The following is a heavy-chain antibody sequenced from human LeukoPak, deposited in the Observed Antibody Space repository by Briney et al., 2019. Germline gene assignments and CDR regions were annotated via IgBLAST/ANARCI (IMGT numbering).Heavy chain of an antibody. D-gene: IGHD3-16*02. CDR1: GFTFSSYG. V-gene: IGHV3-30*02. CDR2: IRYDGSNK. J-gene: IGHJ3*02. CDR3: AKLIMITFGGVIEADDAFDI. Sequence: GGSLRLSCAASGFTFSSYGMHWVRQAPGKGLEWVAFIRYDGSNKYYADSVKGRFTISRDNSKNTLYLQMNSLRAEDTAVYYCAKLIMITFGGVIEADDAFDIWGQGTMVTVSS.